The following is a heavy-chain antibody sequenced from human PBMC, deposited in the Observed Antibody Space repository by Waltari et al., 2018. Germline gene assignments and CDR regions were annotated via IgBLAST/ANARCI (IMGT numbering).Heavy chain of an antibody. CDR1: GGSISSHY. CDR2: IYTSGST. V-gene: IGHV4-4*08. D-gene: IGHD3-16*01. Sequence: QVQLQESGPGLVKPSETLSLTCTVSGGSISSHYWSWIRQPPGKGLEWIGYIYTSGSTNYNPSRKSRVTISVDTSKNQFSLKLSSVTAADTAVYYCARGITGPDYFDYWGQGTLVTVSS. CDR3: ARGITGPDYFDY. J-gene: IGHJ4*02.